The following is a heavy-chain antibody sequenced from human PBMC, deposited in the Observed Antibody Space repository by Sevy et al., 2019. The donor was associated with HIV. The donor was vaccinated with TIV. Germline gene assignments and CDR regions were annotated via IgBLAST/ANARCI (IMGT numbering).Heavy chain of an antibody. CDR3: ARHVLPNRAHDSRSYGSYWYFDL. CDR2: VYYIGSS. Sequence: SETLSLTCTVSGGSISSSNYYWGWIRQPPGKGLEWIANVYYIGSSYYNPSLKSRVTISVDTSRNQFSLKLRSVTAADTALYYCARHVLPNRAHDSRSYGSYWYFDLWGRGTLVTVSS. CDR1: GGSISSSNYY. J-gene: IGHJ2*01. V-gene: IGHV4-39*01. D-gene: IGHD3-10*01.